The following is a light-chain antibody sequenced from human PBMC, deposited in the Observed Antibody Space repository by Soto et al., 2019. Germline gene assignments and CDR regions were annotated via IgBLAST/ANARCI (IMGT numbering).Light chain of an antibody. Sequence: DIVLTQSPATLSLSPGERATLSCRASQSVSTYLAWYQQQPGRAPRLLIYDASTRDTGIPTRFSGSGSGTDFTLTISNLEPEDFAVYYCQQRSNGLTFGGGTKVEI. CDR1: QSVSTY. CDR3: QQRSNGLT. V-gene: IGKV3-11*01. J-gene: IGKJ4*01. CDR2: DAS.